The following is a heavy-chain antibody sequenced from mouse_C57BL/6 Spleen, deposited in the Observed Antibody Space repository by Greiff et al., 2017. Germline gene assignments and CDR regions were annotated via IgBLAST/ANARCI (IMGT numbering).Heavy chain of an antibody. CDR2: IYPGSGST. V-gene: IGHV1-55*01. CDR1: GYTFTSYW. CDR3: ARWGITTVVATPYAMDY. Sequence: VQLQQPGAELVKPGASVKMSCKASGYTFTSYWITWVKQRPGQGLEWIGDIYPGSGSTNYNEKFKSKATLTVDTSASTAYMQRSSLTSEDSAVYYCARWGITTVVATPYAMDYWGQGTSGTVSS. D-gene: IGHD1-1*01. J-gene: IGHJ4*01.